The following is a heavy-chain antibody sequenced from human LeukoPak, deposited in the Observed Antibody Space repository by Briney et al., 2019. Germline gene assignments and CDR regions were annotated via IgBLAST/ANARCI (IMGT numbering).Heavy chain of an antibody. V-gene: IGHV3-11*06. J-gene: IGHJ3*02. CDR3: ARHIVLVTAIDGFDI. CDR2: MSSRSTTYT. Sequence: GGSLRLSCAASGFTFSDYYMTWVRQAPGKGLEWVSYMSSRSTTYTTYADSVRGRFTISRDNAKNSVYLQMNSVRAEDTAVYYCARHIVLVTAIDGFDIWGQGTMVTVSS. D-gene: IGHD2-21*02. CDR1: GFTFSDYY.